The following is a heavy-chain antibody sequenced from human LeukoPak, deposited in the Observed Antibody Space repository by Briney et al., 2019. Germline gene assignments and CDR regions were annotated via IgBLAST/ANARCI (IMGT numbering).Heavy chain of an antibody. Sequence: SETLSLTCTVSGGSISSSSYYWGWIRQPPGKGLEWIGSIYYSGSTYYNPSLKSRVTISVDTSKNQFSLKLSSVTAADTAVYYCARSYRSGGSCYSGWFDPWGQGTLVTVSS. J-gene: IGHJ5*02. D-gene: IGHD2-15*01. CDR2: IYYSGST. CDR1: GGSISSSSYY. CDR3: ARSYRSGGSCYSGWFDP. V-gene: IGHV4-39*01.